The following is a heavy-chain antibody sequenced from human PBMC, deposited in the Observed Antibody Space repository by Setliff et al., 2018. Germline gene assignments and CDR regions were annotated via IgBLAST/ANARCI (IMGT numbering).Heavy chain of an antibody. D-gene: IGHD3-22*01. V-gene: IGHV3-74*01. J-gene: IGHJ4*02. CDR3: ARRGYSHDSSDYNRRKVFDYFDF. CDR2: MYTDGSST. CDR1: GFTFSDHH. Sequence: GGSLRLSCAASGFTFSDHHIDWVRQAPGKGLVWVSRMYTDGSSTYYADSVKGRFTISRDNAKNTLYLQMDSLRAEDTAVYFCARRGYSHDSSDYNRRKVFDYFDFWGQGAQVTVSS.